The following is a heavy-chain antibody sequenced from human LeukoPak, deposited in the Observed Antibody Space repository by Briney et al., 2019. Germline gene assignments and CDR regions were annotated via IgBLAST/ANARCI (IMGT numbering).Heavy chain of an antibody. CDR3: TKISSAGIHFDY. D-gene: IGHD2/OR15-2a*01. J-gene: IGHJ4*02. Sequence: PGGSLRLSCAASGLTFSNVWMSWVRQAPGRGLEWVSRIESKTDGGRTDYAAPVKGRFSISRDDSKNTLYLQIDSLKIEDTAVYYCTKISSAGIHFDYWGQGTLVTVSS. V-gene: IGHV3-15*04. CDR2: IESKTDGGRT. CDR1: GLTFSNVW.